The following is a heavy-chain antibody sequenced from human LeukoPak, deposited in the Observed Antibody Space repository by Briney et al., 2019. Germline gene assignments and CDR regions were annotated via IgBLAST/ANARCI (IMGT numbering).Heavy chain of an antibody. Sequence: GSLRLSCVASGFSFSSHWMHWVRQAPGKGLVWVSRINGDESRTFFADSVRGRFTISRDNAKNTVYLEMNSLTDEDTAVYYCAREMAYCGGDCYWDAFDIWGQGTMVTVSS. V-gene: IGHV3-74*01. CDR1: GFSFSSHW. D-gene: IGHD2-21*01. CDR2: INGDESRT. J-gene: IGHJ3*02. CDR3: AREMAYCGGDCYWDAFDI.